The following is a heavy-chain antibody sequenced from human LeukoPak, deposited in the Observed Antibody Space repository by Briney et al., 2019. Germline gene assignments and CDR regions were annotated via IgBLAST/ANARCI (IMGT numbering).Heavy chain of an antibody. CDR3: ATAGGRLSSSWPRGHWFDP. V-gene: IGHV1-18*01. D-gene: IGHD6-13*01. J-gene: IGHJ5*02. Sequence: ASVKVSCKTSGYTFNNYGISWVRQAPGHGLEWMGWISTYNGNTNYAQKVQGRVTMTTDTSTTTAYMELRSLRSDDTAVYYCATAGGRLSSSWPRGHWFDPWGQGTLVTVSS. CDR2: ISTYNGNT. CDR1: GYTFNNYG.